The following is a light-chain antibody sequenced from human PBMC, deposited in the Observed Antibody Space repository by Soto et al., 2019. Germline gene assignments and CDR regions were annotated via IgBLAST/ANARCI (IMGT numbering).Light chain of an antibody. V-gene: IGKV3-15*01. CDR2: GAS. J-gene: IGKJ1*01. CDR3: QQYNDWPWT. CDR1: QSVRSN. Sequence: EIVMTQSPATLSVSPGERATLSCRASQSVRSNFAWYQQKPGQAPRLLIYGASTRATGIPARFSGSGSGTEFTLTISSLQSEDFAVYYCQQYNDWPWTFGQGTKVEIK.